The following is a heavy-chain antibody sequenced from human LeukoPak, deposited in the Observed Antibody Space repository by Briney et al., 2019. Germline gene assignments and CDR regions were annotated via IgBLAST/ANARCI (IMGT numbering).Heavy chain of an antibody. CDR3: ARTVDYGGTSHFDY. CDR1: GGSISSYY. J-gene: IGHJ4*02. Sequence: SETLSLTCTVSGGSISSYYWSWIRQPPGKGLEWIGYIYTSGSTNYNPSLKSRVTISVYTSKNQFSLKLSSVTAADTAVYYCARTVDYGGTSHFDYCGQGTLVTVSS. CDR2: IYTSGST. V-gene: IGHV4-4*09. D-gene: IGHD4/OR15-4a*01.